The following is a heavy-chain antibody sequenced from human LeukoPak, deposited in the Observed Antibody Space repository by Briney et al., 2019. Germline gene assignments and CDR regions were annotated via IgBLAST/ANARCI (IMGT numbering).Heavy chain of an antibody. J-gene: IGHJ4*02. CDR2: INTDGSTT. Sequence: GGSLRLSCAASGFTFINYWMHWVRQAPGKGLVWVSRINTDGSTTAYADSLRGRFTISRDNDKNTLYLQMDSLRADDTAVYYCVREGEIGGYDSFDYCGQGSLVTVSS. D-gene: IGHD5-12*01. CDR1: GFTFINYW. V-gene: IGHV3-74*01. CDR3: VREGEIGGYDSFDY.